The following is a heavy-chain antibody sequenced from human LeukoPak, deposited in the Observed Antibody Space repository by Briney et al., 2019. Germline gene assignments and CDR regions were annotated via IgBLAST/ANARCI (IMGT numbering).Heavy chain of an antibody. D-gene: IGHD2-2*01. CDR2: ISWDGGST. J-gene: IGHJ6*03. CDR1: GFTFSRHG. Sequence: RAGGSLRLSCAASGFTFSRHGMHWVRQAPGKGLEWVSLISWDGGSTYYADSVKGRFTISRDNSKNSLYLQMNSLRAEDTALYYCAKDGYCSSTSCYFAPSFEDYYYMDVWGKGTTVTVSS. CDR3: AKDGYCSSTSCYFAPSFEDYYYMDV. V-gene: IGHV3-43D*04.